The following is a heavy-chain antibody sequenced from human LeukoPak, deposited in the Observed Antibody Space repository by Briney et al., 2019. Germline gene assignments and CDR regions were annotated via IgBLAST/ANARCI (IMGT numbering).Heavy chain of an antibody. CDR3: ARVKAAAGNFIGPEAFSAFDP. V-gene: IGHV1-18*01. CDR1: GYTFTSYG. D-gene: IGHD6-13*01. J-gene: IGHJ5*02. CDR2: ISAYNGNT. Sequence: VASVKVSCKASGYTFTSYGISWVRQAPGQGLEWMGWISAYNGNTNYAQKLQGRVTMTTDTSTSTAYMELRSLRSDDTAVYYCARVKAAAGNFIGPEAFSAFDPWGQGTLVTVSS.